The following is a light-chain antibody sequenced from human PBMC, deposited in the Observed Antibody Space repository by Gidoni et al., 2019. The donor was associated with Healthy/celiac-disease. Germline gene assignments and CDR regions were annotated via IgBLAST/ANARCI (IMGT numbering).Light chain of an antibody. Sequence: SSELTQDPAVSVALGQTVRITCQGDSLRSNYASWYQQKPGQAPVLVIYDKKNRPSGIPDRFSGSSSGNTASLTITGAQAEDEADYYCNSRDSSGNHVVFGGGTKLTVL. J-gene: IGLJ2*01. CDR2: DKK. V-gene: IGLV3-19*01. CDR1: SLRSNY. CDR3: NSRDSSGNHVV.